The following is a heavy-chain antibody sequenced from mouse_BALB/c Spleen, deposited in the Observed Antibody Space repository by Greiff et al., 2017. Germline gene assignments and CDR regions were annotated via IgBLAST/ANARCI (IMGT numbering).Heavy chain of an antibody. J-gene: IGHJ4*01. CDR3: ARDSSMITSSDAMDY. CDR2: IRNKANGYTT. V-gene: IGHV7-3*02. Sequence: EVKLVESGGGLVQPGGSLRLSCATSGFTFTDYYMSWVRQPPGKALEWLGFIRNKANGYTTEYSASVKGRFTISRDNSQSIIYLQMNTLRAEDSATYYCARDSSMITSSDAMDYWGQGTSVTVSS. CDR1: GFTFTDYY. D-gene: IGHD2-4*01.